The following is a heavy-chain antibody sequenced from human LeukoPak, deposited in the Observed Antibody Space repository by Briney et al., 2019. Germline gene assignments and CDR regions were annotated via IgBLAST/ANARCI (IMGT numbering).Heavy chain of an antibody. J-gene: IGHJ4*02. CDR3: AREECSIGVCYPSGY. V-gene: IGHV1-18*01. Sequence: ASVKVSCKASGYSFTSYGISWVRQAPGQGLEWMGWISSYNANTNYALKLQGRVTLTTDTSTSTAYMELKSLRSDDTAVYYCAREECSIGVCYPSGYWGQGTLVTVSS. D-gene: IGHD2-8*01. CDR1: GYSFTSYG. CDR2: ISSYNANT.